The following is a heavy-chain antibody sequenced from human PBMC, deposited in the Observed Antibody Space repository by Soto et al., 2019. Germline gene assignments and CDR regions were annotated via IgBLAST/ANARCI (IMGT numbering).Heavy chain of an antibody. D-gene: IGHD6-13*01. CDR3: AKGGSGSFIAPAGTGNWFAP. V-gene: IGHV3-9*01. J-gene: IGHJ5*02. Sequence: EVQLVESGGGLVQPGRSLRLSCAASGFSFDDYAMYWVRQAPGKGLEWVSVISWNCRSIGYADSVKGRFTISRDNAKNSLYLQMNSLRAEDTALYYCAKGGSGSFIAPAGTGNWFAPWGQGTLVTVSS. CDR1: GFSFDDYA. CDR2: ISWNCRSI.